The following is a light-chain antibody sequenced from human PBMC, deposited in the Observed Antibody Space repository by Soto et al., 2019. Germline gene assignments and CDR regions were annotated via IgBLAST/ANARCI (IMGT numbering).Light chain of an antibody. Sequence: QSALTQPASVSGSPGQSITISCTGTSSDVGGYNYVFWYQQHPGKAPKLMIYEVSNRPSGVSNRFSGSKSGNTASLTISGLQTEDEADYYCSSYTGTNTPVVFGGGTKLTVL. V-gene: IGLV2-14*01. CDR3: SSYTGTNTPVV. CDR1: SSDVGGYNY. CDR2: EVS. J-gene: IGLJ2*01.